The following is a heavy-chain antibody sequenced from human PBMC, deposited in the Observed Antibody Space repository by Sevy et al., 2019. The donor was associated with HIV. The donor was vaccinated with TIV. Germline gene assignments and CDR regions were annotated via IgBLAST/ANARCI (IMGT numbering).Heavy chain of an antibody. CDR1: GYSISSAYY. Sequence: SETLSLTCTVSGYSISSAYYWGWIRQPPGKGLEWIGSIYHSGTTHYTPSLRSRVTISVDTSKNQFSLKLTSVTAAETAVYYCARGHLYNWNFGDYFDYWGQGTLVTVSS. J-gene: IGHJ4*02. CDR3: ARGHLYNWNFGDYFDY. CDR2: IYHSGTT. D-gene: IGHD1-20*01. V-gene: IGHV4-38-2*02.